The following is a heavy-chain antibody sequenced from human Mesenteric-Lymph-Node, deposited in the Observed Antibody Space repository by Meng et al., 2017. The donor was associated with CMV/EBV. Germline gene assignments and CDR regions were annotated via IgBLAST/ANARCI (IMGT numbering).Heavy chain of an antibody. CDR1: GFNFSDYY. D-gene: IGHD3-22*01. Sequence: GESLKISCAASGFNFSDYYMSWIRQAPGKGLEWVSYISRSGRTKYYADSVTGRFTISKDNAKNSLYLQMNSLRAEDTAVYYCAVGVDYYGSSDPPGYWGQGTLVTVSS. CDR3: AVGVDYYGSSDPPGY. V-gene: IGHV3-11*01. CDR2: ISRSGRTK. J-gene: IGHJ4*02.